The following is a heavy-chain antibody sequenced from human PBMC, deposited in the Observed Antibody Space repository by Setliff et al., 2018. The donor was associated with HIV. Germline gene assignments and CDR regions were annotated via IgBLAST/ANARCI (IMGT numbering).Heavy chain of an antibody. CDR1: GGSISSYY. V-gene: IGHV4-4*07. J-gene: IGHJ4*02. D-gene: IGHD4-17*01. Sequence: SETLSLTCSVSGGSISSYYWSWIRQPAGKGLEWIGRIYARGGTNYNPSLESRVTMSVDTSMNQFSLKLTSVTAADTAVYYCVGDETTVTFGYWGQGTLVTV. CDR3: VGDETTVTFGY. CDR2: IYARGGT.